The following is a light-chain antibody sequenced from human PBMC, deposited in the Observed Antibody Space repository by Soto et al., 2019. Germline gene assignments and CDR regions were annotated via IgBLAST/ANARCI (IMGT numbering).Light chain of an antibody. CDR2: TND. V-gene: IGLV1-44*01. Sequence: QSALTQPPSASGTPGQRVTISCSGSSPNIGRNTVHWYQQLPGTAPNVLIYTNDKRPSGVPDRFSGSKSGTSASLAISGLQSEDEAVYYCAAWDASLKGHVFGTGTKVTVL. CDR1: SPNIGRNT. CDR3: AAWDASLKGHV. J-gene: IGLJ1*01.